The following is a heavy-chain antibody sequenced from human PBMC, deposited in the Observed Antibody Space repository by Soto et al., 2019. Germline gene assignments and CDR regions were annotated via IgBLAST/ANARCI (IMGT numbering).Heavy chain of an antibody. CDR1: GGTFSSYT. CDR3: ARASGVATITPNFDY. J-gene: IGHJ4*02. CDR2: IIPILGIA. D-gene: IGHD5-12*01. V-gene: IGHV1-69*02. Sequence: QVQLVQSGAEVKKPGSWVKVSCNASGGTFSSYTISWVRQAPGQGLEWMGRIIPILGIANYAQKFQGRVTITSDKSTSTAYMELSSLRSEDTAVYYCARASGVATITPNFDYWGQGTLVTVSS.